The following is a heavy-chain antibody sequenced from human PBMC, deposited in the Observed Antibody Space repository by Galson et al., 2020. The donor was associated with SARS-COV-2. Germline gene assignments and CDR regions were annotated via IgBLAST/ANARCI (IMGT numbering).Heavy chain of an antibody. Sequence: ASVKVSCKASGYTLSSYYMHWVRQAPGQGLEWMGIINPSGGSASYSHKFQGRITMTRDTSTNTVYMELNSLTSDDTAVYYCARGRVSGGYWGQVTLVIVSS. CDR3: ARGRVSGGY. CDR2: INPSGGSA. CDR1: GYTLSSYY. D-gene: IGHD1-26*01. J-gene: IGHJ4*02. V-gene: IGHV1-46*03.